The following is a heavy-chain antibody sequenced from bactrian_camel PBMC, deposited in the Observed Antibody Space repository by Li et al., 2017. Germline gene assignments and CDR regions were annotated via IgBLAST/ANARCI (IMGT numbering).Heavy chain of an antibody. V-gene: IGHV3S40*01. D-gene: IGHD1*01. CDR3: VTSISGTWAGPNR. CDR2: ITSGSSST. J-gene: IGHJ4*01. Sequence: DVQLVESGGGLVRPGVSLRLSCVGSGFAFEFFYIYWARQAPGKGLEWVSGITSGSSSTNYADSVKGRFTCSRDNARNTVYLQMNNLRPEDTAMYYCVTSISGTWAGPNRWGRGTQVT. CDR1: GFAFEFFY.